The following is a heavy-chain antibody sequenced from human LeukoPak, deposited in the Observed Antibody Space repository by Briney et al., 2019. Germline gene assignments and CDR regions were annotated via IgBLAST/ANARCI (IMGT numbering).Heavy chain of an antibody. V-gene: IGHV4-34*01. D-gene: IGHD4-11*01. CDR2: IYNSGNT. Sequence: PSETLSLTCAVYGGSFSGYYWSWIRQPPGKGLEWIGYIYNSGNTNYNPSLRSRVTISVDTSKNQFSLKLSSVTAADTAVYYCARGYSHPEYWGQGTLVTVSS. CDR3: ARGYSHPEY. CDR1: GGSFSGYY. J-gene: IGHJ4*02.